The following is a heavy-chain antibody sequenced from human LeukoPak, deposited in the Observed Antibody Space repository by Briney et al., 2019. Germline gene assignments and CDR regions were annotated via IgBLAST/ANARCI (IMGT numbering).Heavy chain of an antibody. V-gene: IGHV3-21*01. CDR1: GFTFSSYS. CDR2: ISSSSSYI. J-gene: IGHJ4*02. Sequence: GGSLRLSCAASGFTFSSYSMNWVRQAPGKGLEWVSSISSSSSYIYYADSVKGRFTISRDNAKNSLYLQMNSLRAEDTVVYYCARDGGPADYDIWSAYYDYWGQGALVTVSS. D-gene: IGHD3-3*01. CDR3: ARDGGPADYDIWSAYYDY.